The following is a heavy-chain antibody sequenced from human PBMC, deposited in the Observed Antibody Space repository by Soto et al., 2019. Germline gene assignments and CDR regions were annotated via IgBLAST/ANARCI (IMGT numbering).Heavy chain of an antibody. CDR3: AKDQKITALSDFDS. CDR1: GFTFRSYG. V-gene: IGHV3-30*18. D-gene: IGHD3-16*01. CDR2: VSYDGSNK. J-gene: IGHJ4*02. Sequence: QVQLVESGGGVVQPARSLRLSCEASGFTFRSYGMHWVRQAPGKGLEWVAVVSYDGSNKLYAASVKDRFSISRDNSKNTLYLQMNSLRAEDTALYYCAKDQKITALSDFDSWGQGTLVTVSS.